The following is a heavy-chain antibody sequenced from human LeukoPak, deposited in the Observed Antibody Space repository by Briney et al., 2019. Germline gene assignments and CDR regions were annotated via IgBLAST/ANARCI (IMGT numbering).Heavy chain of an antibody. J-gene: IGHJ4*02. V-gene: IGHV3-23*01. Sequence: GGSLRLSCAASGFTFSNYWMHWVRQAPGQGLEWVSAISGSGGSTYYADSVKGRFTIPRDNSKNTLCLQMNSLRAEDTAVYYCAKDLGSTPFDYWGQGTQVTVSS. CDR1: GFTFSNYW. CDR2: ISGSGGST. CDR3: AKDLGSTPFDY. D-gene: IGHD2-2*01.